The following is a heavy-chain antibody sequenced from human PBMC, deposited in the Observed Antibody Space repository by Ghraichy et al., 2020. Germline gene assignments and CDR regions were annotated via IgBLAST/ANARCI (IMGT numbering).Heavy chain of an antibody. CDR3: AKSRAIFGVVHAFDS. D-gene: IGHD3-3*01. Sequence: LSLTCAVYNESFSGFYWSWIRQPPGKGLEWIGEINHTGSTKYSPSLKSRVTISVDTSKNQFSLRLRSVTAADTAVYYCAKSRAIFGVVHAFDSWGQGTVVTVSS. J-gene: IGHJ4*02. CDR1: NESFSGFY. CDR2: INHTGST. V-gene: IGHV4-34*01.